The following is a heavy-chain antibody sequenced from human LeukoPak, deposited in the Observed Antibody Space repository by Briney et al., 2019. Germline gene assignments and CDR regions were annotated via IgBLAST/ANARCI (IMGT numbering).Heavy chain of an antibody. CDR3: ARQVATKGEWAFDI. CDR1: GGSISSSSYY. J-gene: IGHJ3*02. Sequence: SETLSLTCTVSGGSISSSSYYWGWIRQPPGKGLEWIGSIYYSGSTYYNPSLKSRVTISVDTSKNQFSLELNSVIAADTAVYYCARQVATKGEWAFDIWGQGTLVTVSS. CDR2: IYYSGST. V-gene: IGHV4-39*07. D-gene: IGHD5-12*01.